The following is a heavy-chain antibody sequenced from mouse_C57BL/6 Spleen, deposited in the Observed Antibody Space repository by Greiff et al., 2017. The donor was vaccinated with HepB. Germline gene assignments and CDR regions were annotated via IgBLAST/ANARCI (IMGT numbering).Heavy chain of an antibody. CDR3: ASDGNYYGSSYQAWFAY. CDR2: INPSTGGT. CDR1: GYSFTGYY. J-gene: IGHJ3*01. V-gene: IGHV1-42*01. Sequence: EVKLQESGPELVKPGASVKISCKASGYSFTGYYMNWVKQSPEKSLEWIGEINPSTGGTTYNQKFKAKATLTVDKSSSTAYMQLKSLTSEDSAVYYCASDGNYYGSSYQAWFAYWGQGTLVTVSA. D-gene: IGHD1-1*01.